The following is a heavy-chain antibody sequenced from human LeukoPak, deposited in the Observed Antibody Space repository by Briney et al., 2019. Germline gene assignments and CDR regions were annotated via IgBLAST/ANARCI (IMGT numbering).Heavy chain of an antibody. CDR1: EFAFSTYN. CDR3: ARVAAGYSVNYFDY. J-gene: IGHJ4*02. CDR2: ISTGSSTT. V-gene: IGHV3-48*02. Sequence: GGSLRLSCAASEFAFSTYNMNWVRQAPGKGLEWVSYISTGSSTTYYADSVKGRFTTSRDNVENSLYLQMNSLRDEDTAVYYCARVAAGYSVNYFDYWGQGTLATVSS. D-gene: IGHD4-23*01.